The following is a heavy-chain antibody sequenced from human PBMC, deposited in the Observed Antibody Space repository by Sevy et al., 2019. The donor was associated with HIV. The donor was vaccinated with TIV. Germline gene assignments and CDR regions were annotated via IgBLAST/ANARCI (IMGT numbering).Heavy chain of an antibody. CDR2: LKSKADGGTV. D-gene: IGHD1-1*01. J-gene: IGHJ4*02. CDR1: GFTFGDYA. CDR3: TRWKGLQSIFDY. V-gene: IGHV3-49*04. Sequence: GGSLRLSCTTSGFTFGDYAMNWVRQAPGKGLEWVAFLKSKADGGTVDHAASVKGRFTISSDDPKSIAYLQMNDLTTEDTGVYYCTRWKGLQSIFDYWGQGALVTVSS.